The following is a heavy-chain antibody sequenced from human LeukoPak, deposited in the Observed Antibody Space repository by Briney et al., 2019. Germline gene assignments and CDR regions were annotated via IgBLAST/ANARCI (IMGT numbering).Heavy chain of an antibody. CDR1: GFTFSSYS. Sequence: GGSLRLSCAASGFTFSSYSMNWVRQAPGEGLEWVSSISSSSSYIYYADSVKGRFTISRDNAKNSLYLQMNSLRAEDTAVYYCAREILVVPAAILLYYHGMDVWGQGTTVTVSS. CDR3: AREILVVPAAILLYYHGMDV. J-gene: IGHJ6*02. CDR2: ISSSSSYI. V-gene: IGHV3-21*01. D-gene: IGHD2-2*02.